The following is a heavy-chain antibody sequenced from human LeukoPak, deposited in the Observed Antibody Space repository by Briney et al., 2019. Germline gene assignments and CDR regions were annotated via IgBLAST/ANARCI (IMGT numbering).Heavy chain of an antibody. Sequence: GGSLRLSCAASGFTFSGSAMHRVRQASGKGLEWVGRIRSKANSYATAYAASVKGRFTISRDDSKNTAYLQMNSLKTEDTAVYYCTRQGGEFIADTNDYWGQGTLVTVSS. CDR2: IRSKANSYAT. V-gene: IGHV3-73*01. CDR1: GFTFSGSA. D-gene: IGHD3-10*01. CDR3: TRQGGEFIADTNDY. J-gene: IGHJ4*02.